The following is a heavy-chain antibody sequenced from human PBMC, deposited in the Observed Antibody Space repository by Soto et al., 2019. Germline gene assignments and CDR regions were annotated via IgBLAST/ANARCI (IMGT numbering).Heavy chain of an antibody. Sequence: SSETLSLTCTVSGGSVSSGSYCCRWIRQPPGKGLEWIGYIYYSGSTNYNPSLKSRVTISVDTSKNQFSLKLSSVTAADTAVYYCARAVKSSIAVTTSWFDPWGQGTLVTVSS. CDR2: IYYSGST. CDR1: GGSVSSGSYC. D-gene: IGHD6-19*01. V-gene: IGHV4-61*01. J-gene: IGHJ5*02. CDR3: ARAVKSSIAVTTSWFDP.